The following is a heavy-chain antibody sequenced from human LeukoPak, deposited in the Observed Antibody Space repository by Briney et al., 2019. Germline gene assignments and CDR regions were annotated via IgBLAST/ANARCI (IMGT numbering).Heavy chain of an antibody. J-gene: IGHJ3*02. CDR3: ASPHPSGSYYPGAFDI. D-gene: IGHD1-26*01. CDR2: IYYSGST. CDR1: GGSISSSSYY. Sequence: SETLSLTCTVSGGSISSSSYYWGWIRQPPGKGLEWIGSIYYSGSTYYNPSLKSRVTISVDTSKNQFSLKLSSVTAADTAVYYCASPHPSGSYYPGAFDIWGQGTMVTVPS. V-gene: IGHV4-39*01.